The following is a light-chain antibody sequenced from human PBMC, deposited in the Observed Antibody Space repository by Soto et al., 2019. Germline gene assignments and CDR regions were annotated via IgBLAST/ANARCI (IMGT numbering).Light chain of an antibody. V-gene: IGLV1-51*01. CDR1: SANIGSNY. J-gene: IGLJ3*02. CDR3: GAWDGSLSVVL. CDR2: DSD. Sequence: QPVLTQPPSVSAAPGQTVTISCSGSSANIGSNYVSWYQHLPGTAPKLVIYDSDRRPSEIPDRFSGSKSGTSATLDITGLQTGDEADYYCGAWDGSLSVVLFGGGTKLTVL.